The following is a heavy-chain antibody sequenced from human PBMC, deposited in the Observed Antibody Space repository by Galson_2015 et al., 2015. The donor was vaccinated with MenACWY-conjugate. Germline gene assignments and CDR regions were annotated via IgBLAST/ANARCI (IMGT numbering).Heavy chain of an antibody. J-gene: IGHJ6*03. CDR3: GRVGAESAANAAYYHIDV. D-gene: IGHD2-8*01. V-gene: IGHV1-69*06. Sequence: SVKVSCKASGGTFSSYDISWVRQAPGQGLERMGGIIPIIGTANYSQKFQGRVTITADKSTSTAYLELSSLRSEDTDVYYCGRVGAESAANAAYYHIDVWCKGTTFTVSS. CDR2: IIPIIGTA. CDR1: GGTFSSYD.